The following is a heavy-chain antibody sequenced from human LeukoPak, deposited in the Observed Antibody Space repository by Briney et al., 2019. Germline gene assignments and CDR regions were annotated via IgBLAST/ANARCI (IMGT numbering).Heavy chain of an antibody. CDR3: ARKVLSGSRYFDY. J-gene: IGHJ4*02. D-gene: IGHD1-26*01. Sequence: GGSLRLSCAASGFTFSSFEMNWVRQAPGKGLGWVSYITSSASTIYYAESVKGRFTISRDNAKNSLFLQMNSLRAEDTAVYYCARKVLSGSRYFDYWGQGALVTVSS. V-gene: IGHV3-48*03. CDR1: GFTFSSFE. CDR2: ITSSASTI.